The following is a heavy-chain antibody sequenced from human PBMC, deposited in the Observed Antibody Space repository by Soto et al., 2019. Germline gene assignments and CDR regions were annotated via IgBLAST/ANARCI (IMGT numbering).Heavy chain of an antibody. CDR2: ISGSGGST. CDR1: GFTFSSYA. CDR3: AKAPVVVAATLGPHQNFDY. V-gene: IGHV3-23*01. D-gene: IGHD2-15*01. J-gene: IGHJ4*02. Sequence: EVQLLESGGGLVQPGGSLRLSCAASGFTFSSYAMSWVRQAPGKGLEWVSAISGSGGSTYYADSVKGRFTISRDNSKNTLYLQMNSLRAEDTAVYYCAKAPVVVAATLGPHQNFDYWGQGPLVTVSS.